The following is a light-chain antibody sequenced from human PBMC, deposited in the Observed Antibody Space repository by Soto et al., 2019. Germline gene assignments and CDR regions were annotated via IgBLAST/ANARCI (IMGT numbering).Light chain of an antibody. CDR2: KDS. CDR1: VLAKKY. V-gene: IGLV3-27*01. Sequence: SYELTQPSSVSVSPGQTARITCSGDVLAKKYARWFQQKPGQAPVLVIYKDSERPSGIPERFSGSSSGTTVTLTISGAQVEEEADYYCYSAADNNRWVFGGGTKLTVL. J-gene: IGLJ3*02. CDR3: YSAADNNRWV.